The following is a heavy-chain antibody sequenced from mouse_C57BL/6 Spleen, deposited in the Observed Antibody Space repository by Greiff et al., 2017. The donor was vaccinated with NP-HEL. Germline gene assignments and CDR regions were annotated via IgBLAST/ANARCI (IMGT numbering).Heavy chain of an antibody. CDR3: VYYSNYDYAMDY. CDR2: ILPGSGST. D-gene: IGHD2-5*01. Sequence: QVQLQQSGAELMKPGASVKLSCKATGYTFTGYWIEWVKQRPGHGLEWIGEILPGSGSTNYNEKFKGKATFTADTSSNTAYMQLSSLTSEDSAVYFCVYYSNYDYAMDYWGQGTSVTVSS. J-gene: IGHJ4*01. CDR1: GYTFTGYW. V-gene: IGHV1-9*01.